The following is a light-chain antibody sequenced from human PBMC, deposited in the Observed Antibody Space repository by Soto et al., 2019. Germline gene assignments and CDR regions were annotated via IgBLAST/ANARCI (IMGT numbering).Light chain of an antibody. J-gene: IGKJ1*01. CDR3: QQYFRWPPCT. CDR1: QSVSTD. CDR2: GAS. V-gene: IGKV3-15*01. Sequence: VTQSPATLSVSPGEGVTLSCRASQSVSTDLAWYQQKPGQAPRLLIYGASIRAIGVPDRFSGSGSGTDFTFTISSLQSEDSAIYYCQQYFRWPPCTFGQGTKVDIK.